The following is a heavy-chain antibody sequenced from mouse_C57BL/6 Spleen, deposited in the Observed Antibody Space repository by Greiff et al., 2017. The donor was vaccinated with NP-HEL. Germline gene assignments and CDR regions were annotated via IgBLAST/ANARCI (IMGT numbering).Heavy chain of an antibody. CDR2: IYPGGGYT. Sequence: QVQLKESGAELVRPGTSVKMSCKASGYTFTNYWIGWAKQRPGHGLEWIGDIYPGGGYTNYNEKFKGKATLTADKSSSTAYMQFSNLTSEDSAIYYCAREGRNWDWYFDVWGTGTTVTVSS. D-gene: IGHD4-1*01. V-gene: IGHV1-63*01. CDR3: AREGRNWDWYFDV. J-gene: IGHJ1*03. CDR1: GYTFTNYW.